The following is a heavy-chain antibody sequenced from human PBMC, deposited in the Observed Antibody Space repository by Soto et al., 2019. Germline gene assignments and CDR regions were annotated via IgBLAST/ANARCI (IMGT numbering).Heavy chain of an antibody. V-gene: IGHV1-3*01. D-gene: IGHD3-22*01. CDR1: GYTFTSYA. CDR2: INAGNGNT. Sequence: ASVKVSCKASGYTFTSYAMHWVRQAPGQRLEWMGWINAGNGNTKYSQKFQGRVTITRDTSASTAYMELSSLRSEDTAVYYCARVAGSALDTYYDSSGYYYEGRAFDYWGQGILVTVSS. CDR3: ARVAGSALDTYYDSSGYYYEGRAFDY. J-gene: IGHJ4*02.